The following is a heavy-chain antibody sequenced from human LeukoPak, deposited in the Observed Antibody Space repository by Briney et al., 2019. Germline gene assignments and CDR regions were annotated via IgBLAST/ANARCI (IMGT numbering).Heavy chain of an antibody. CDR3: ARLFVWCMDV. V-gene: IGHV4-59*01. CDR2: NSCSVST. J-gene: IGHJ6*03. CDR1: GGPISTNN. Sequence: SETLSLNCTVYGGPISTNNWSWLRPPQGQELEWSGYNSCSVSTNYNPSLNSRVTISVDTSKSQFSLKLNSVTAADTAVYYCARLFVWCMDVWCKGTTVTVSS. D-gene: IGHD4/OR15-4a*01.